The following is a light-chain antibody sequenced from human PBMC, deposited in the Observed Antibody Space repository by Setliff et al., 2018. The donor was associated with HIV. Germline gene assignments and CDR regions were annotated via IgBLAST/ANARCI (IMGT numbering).Light chain of an antibody. J-gene: IGLJ1*01. V-gene: IGLV2-23*02. CDR1: NSDIGTYDL. CDR2: EVK. CDR3: SSYTGSDTFDV. Sequence: SVLTQPASVSGSPGQAITISCTGNNSDIGTYDLVSWYQQHPGRAPKLTIFEVKRRPSGVSNRFSGSKSGNTASLTISVLQAEDEATYFCSSYTGSDTFDVFGTGTKVTVL.